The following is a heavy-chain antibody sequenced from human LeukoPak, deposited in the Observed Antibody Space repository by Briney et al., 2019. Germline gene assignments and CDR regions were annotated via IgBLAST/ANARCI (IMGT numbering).Heavy chain of an antibody. Sequence: SETLPLTCTVSGGSISSYFWTWIRQPPGKGLEWIGEINHSGSTNYNPSLKSRVTISVDTSKNQFSLKLSSVTAADTAVYYCARGGRGYSSSWPYYYYYYMDVWGKGTTVTVSS. V-gene: IGHV4-34*01. D-gene: IGHD6-13*01. CDR1: GGSISSYF. CDR3: ARGGRGYSSSWPYYYYYYMDV. CDR2: INHSGST. J-gene: IGHJ6*03.